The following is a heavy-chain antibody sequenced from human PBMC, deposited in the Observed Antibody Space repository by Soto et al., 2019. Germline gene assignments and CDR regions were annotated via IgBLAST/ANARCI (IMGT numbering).Heavy chain of an antibody. J-gene: IGHJ4*02. CDR1: GFTFSIYE. Sequence: PGGSLRLSCAASGFTFSIYEMNWVRQSPGKGLEWVSYISISGTIIYYADSVKGRFTISRENAKNTLYLQMNSLRAEDTAVYYCANGGGAVDGTWNYWDQGTRVTVSS. D-gene: IGHD6-19*01. CDR2: ISISGTII. CDR3: ANGGGAVDGTWNY. V-gene: IGHV3-48*03.